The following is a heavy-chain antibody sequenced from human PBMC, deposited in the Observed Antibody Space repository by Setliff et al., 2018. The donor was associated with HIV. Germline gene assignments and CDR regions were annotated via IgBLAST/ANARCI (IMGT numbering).Heavy chain of an antibody. CDR3: AREIGDYYDSSGYYPPTDYYYGMDV. CDR2: IYSSGST. J-gene: IGHJ6*02. D-gene: IGHD3-22*01. CDR1: GGSISSYY. V-gene: IGHV4-4*09. Sequence: PSETLSLTCTVSGGSISSYYWSWIRQPPGKGLEWLGHIYSSGSTNYNPSLKSRVTISVDTSKNQFSLKLYSVTAADTAVYYCAREIGDYYDSSGYYPPTDYYYGMDVWGQGTTVTVSS.